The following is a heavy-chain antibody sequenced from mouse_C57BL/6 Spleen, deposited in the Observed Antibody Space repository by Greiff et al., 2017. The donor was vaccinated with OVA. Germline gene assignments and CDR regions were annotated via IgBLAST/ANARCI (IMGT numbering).Heavy chain of an antibody. Sequence: VQLLQSGTELVKPGASVKLSCKASGYTFTSYGMHWVKQRPGQGLEWIGNINPSSGGTNYNEKFKSKATLTVDKSSSTAYMQLRSLTSEDSAVYYCGRRAARAGFDYWGQGTTLTVSS. CDR3: GRRAARAGFDY. CDR2: INPSSGGT. V-gene: IGHV1-53*01. D-gene: IGHD3-1*01. J-gene: IGHJ2*01. CDR1: GYTFTSYG.